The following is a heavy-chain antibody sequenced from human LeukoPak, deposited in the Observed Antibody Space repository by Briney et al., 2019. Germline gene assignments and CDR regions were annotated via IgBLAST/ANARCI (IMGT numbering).Heavy chain of an antibody. V-gene: IGHV1-18*01. J-gene: IGHJ5*02. CDR2: ISAYNGNT. CDR3: ARVQVLMVYASPFDP. Sequence: GASVKVSCKASGYTFTSYGISWVRQAPGQGLEWMGWISAYNGNTNYAQKLQGRVTMTTDTSTSTAYMELRSLRSDDTAVYYCARVQVLMVYASPFDPWGQGTLVTVSS. CDR1: GYTFTSYG. D-gene: IGHD2-8*01.